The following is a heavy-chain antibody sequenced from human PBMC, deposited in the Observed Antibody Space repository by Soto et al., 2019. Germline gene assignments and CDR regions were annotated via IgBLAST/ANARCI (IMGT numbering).Heavy chain of an antibody. J-gene: IGHJ3*02. Sequence: QVQLVQSGAEVKKPGASVKVSCKASGYTFTSYDINWVRQATGQGLEWMGWMNPNSGNTGYAQKFQGRVTMTRNTSTSTAYMELSSLGSEDTAVYYCARGAAYYDYIWGSYRYDAFDIWGQGTMVTVSS. D-gene: IGHD3-16*02. CDR2: MNPNSGNT. CDR1: GYTFTSYD. V-gene: IGHV1-8*01. CDR3: ARGAAYYDYIWGSYRYDAFDI.